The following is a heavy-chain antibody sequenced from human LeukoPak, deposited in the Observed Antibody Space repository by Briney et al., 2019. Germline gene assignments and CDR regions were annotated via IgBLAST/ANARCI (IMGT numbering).Heavy chain of an antibody. D-gene: IGHD1-1*01. CDR3: ARDGWNEMPDAFDI. CDR2: IYTSGST. CDR1: GGSISSGSYY. Sequence: SETLSLTCTVPGGSISSGSYYWSWIRQPAGKGLEWIGRIYTSGSTNYNPSLKSRVTISVDTSKNQFSLKLSSVTAADTAVYYCARDGWNEMPDAFDIWGQGTMVTVSS. J-gene: IGHJ3*02. V-gene: IGHV4-61*02.